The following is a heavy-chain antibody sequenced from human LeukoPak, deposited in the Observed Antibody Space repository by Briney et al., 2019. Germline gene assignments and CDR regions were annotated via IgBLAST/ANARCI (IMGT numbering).Heavy chain of an antibody. D-gene: IGHD3-22*01. CDR2: IHPSTGNP. CDR3: ARSGKNYDSSGFAY. V-gene: IGHV7-4-1*02. CDR1: GYTFTNYA. J-gene: IGHJ4*02. Sequence: ASVKVSCKASGYTFTNYAMNWVRQAPGQGLEWMGWIHPSTGNPTYAQGFTGRFVFSLDTSVSTAYLQISSLKAEDTAVYYCARSGKNYDSSGFAYWGQGTLVTVSS.